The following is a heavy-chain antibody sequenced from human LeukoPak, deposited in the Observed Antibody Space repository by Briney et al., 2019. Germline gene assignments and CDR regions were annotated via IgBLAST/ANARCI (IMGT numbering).Heavy chain of an antibody. J-gene: IGHJ1*01. V-gene: IGHV4-39*07. CDR3: ARSRYCSGGSCYSGYFQH. CDR1: GGSISSSSYY. CDR2: IYYSGST. Sequence: PSETLSLTCTVSGGSISSSSYYWGWIRQPPGKGLEWIGSIYYSGSTYYNPSLKSRVTISVDTSKNQFSLKLSSVTAADTAVYYCARSRYCSGGSCYSGYFQHWGQGTLVTVSS. D-gene: IGHD2-15*01.